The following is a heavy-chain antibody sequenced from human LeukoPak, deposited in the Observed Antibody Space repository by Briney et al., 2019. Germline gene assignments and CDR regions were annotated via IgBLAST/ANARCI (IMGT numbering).Heavy chain of an antibody. CDR2: INTDGSTT. V-gene: IGHV3-74*01. CDR3: AKGLWSGYPHNWFDP. J-gene: IGHJ5*02. Sequence: GGSLRLSCAASGFTFSSYWMHWVRQAPGKGLVWVSRINTDGSTTDYADSVEGRFTVSRDNAKNTLYLQMNSLRAEDTAVYYCAKGLWSGYPHNWFDPWGQGTLVTVSS. CDR1: GFTFSSYW. D-gene: IGHD3-3*01.